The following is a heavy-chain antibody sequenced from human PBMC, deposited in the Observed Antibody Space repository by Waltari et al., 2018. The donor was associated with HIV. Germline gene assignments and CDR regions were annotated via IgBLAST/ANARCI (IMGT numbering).Heavy chain of an antibody. CDR2: INPNSGNT. D-gene: IGHD3-9*01. CDR3: ARGIPAGRYETLTGQDY. Sequence: QVQLVQSGAEVKTPGASVKVSCKASGYTFTSYDINWVRQATGQGLEWMGWINPNSGNTGYAQTFQCRVTMTRNASITTAYMELSSLRSEDTAVYFCARGIPAGRYETLTGQDYWGQGTLVTVSS. CDR1: GYTFTSYD. V-gene: IGHV1-8*01. J-gene: IGHJ4*02.